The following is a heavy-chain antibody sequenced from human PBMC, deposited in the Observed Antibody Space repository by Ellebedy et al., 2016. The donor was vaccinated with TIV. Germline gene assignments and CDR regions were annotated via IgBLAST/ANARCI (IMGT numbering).Heavy chain of an antibody. V-gene: IGHV4-31*03. CDR2: IYNSGDS. J-gene: IGHJ6*02. CDR3: ARLVTTARGYFYGMDV. D-gene: IGHD4-11*01. Sequence: LRLSCTVSGGSIDSGGYYWTWIRQHPGKGLEWIGCIYNSGDSYYNPSLKSRVTISVDTSKNQFSLQLTSVTSADTAVFYCARLVTTARGYFYGMDVWGQGTTVTVSS. CDR1: GGSIDSGGYY.